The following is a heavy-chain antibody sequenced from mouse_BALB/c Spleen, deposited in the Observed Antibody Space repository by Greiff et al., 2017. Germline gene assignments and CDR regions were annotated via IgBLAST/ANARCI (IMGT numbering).Heavy chain of an antibody. D-gene: IGHD2-1*01. CDR1: GYTFTDYN. CDR2: INPNNGGT. CDR3: ARADLLFAY. V-gene: IGHV1-18*01. Sequence: DVQLQESGPELVKPGASVKIPCKASGYTFTDYNMDWVKQSHGKSLEWIGDINPNNGGTIYNQKFKGKATLTVDKSSSTAYMELRSLTSEDTAVYYCARADLLFAYWGQGTLVTVSA. J-gene: IGHJ3*01.